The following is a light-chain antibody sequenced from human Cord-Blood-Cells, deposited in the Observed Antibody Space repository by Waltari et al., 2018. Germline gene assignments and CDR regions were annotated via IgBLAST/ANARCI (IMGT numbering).Light chain of an antibody. Sequence: IQLTQSPSSPSASVGGRVTITCRASQGISSYLAWYQQKPGKAPKLLIYAASTLQSGVPSRFSGSGSGTDFTLTISSLQPEDFATYYCQQLNSYPHTFGQGTKLEIK. CDR3: QQLNSYPHT. V-gene: IGKV1-9*01. J-gene: IGKJ2*01. CDR2: AAS. CDR1: QGISSY.